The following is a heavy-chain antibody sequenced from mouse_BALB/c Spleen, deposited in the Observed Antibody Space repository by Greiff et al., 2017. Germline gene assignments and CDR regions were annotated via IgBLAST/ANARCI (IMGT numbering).Heavy chain of an antibody. Sequence: EVKVVESGGGLVKPGGSLKLSCAASGFTFSSYAMSWVRQTPEKRLEWVASISSGGSTYYPDSVKGRFTISRDNARNILYLQMSSLRSEDTAMYYCARGYGYGYYFDYWGQGTTLTVSS. CDR2: ISSGGST. J-gene: IGHJ2*01. CDR1: GFTFSSYA. D-gene: IGHD2-2*01. V-gene: IGHV5-6-5*01. CDR3: ARGYGYGYYFDY.